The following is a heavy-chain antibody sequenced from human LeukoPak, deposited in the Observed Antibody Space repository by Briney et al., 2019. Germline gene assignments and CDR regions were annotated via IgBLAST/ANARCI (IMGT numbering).Heavy chain of an antibody. Sequence: GGSLRLSCAASGFTFSSYWMSWVRQAPGKGLEWVANIKQDGSEKYYVDSVKGRFTISRDNAKNSLYLQMNSLRAEDTAVYYCAKAGGNSVFDWYFDLWGRGTLVTVSS. V-gene: IGHV3-7*01. J-gene: IGHJ2*01. CDR3: AKAGGNSVFDWYFDL. CDR1: GFTFSSYW. D-gene: IGHD4-23*01. CDR2: IKQDGSEK.